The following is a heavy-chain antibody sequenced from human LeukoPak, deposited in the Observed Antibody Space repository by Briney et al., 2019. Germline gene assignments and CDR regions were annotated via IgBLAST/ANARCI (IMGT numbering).Heavy chain of an antibody. J-gene: IGHJ4*02. CDR1: GFTFSDYG. CDR2: IWYDGSNK. V-gene: IGHV3-33*08. CDR3: ARFWNDGPIDY. D-gene: IGHD1-1*01. Sequence: PRGSPRLSCAASGFTFSDYGMHWVGQAPGKGLEWVAVIWYDGSNKYYADSVKGRFTISRDNSKNTLYLQMNSLRAEDTAVYYCARFWNDGPIDYWGQETRDTVSS.